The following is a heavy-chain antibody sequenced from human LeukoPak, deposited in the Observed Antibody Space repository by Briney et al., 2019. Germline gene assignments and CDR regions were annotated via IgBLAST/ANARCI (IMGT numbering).Heavy chain of an antibody. J-gene: IGHJ4*02. CDR1: GFTFSSYA. V-gene: IGHV3-23*01. D-gene: IGHD4-11*01. CDR2: ISGSGGST. CDR3: AKAPTVTTYYFDY. Sequence: GGSLRLSCAASGFTFSSYAMSWVRQAPGKGLEWVSAISGSGGSTYYADSVKGRFIISRDNSKNTLYLQMNSLRAEDTAVYYCAKAPTVTTYYFDYWGQGTLVTVSS.